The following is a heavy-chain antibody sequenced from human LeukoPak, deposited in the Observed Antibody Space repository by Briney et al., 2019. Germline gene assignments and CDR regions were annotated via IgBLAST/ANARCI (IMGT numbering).Heavy chain of an antibody. J-gene: IGHJ4*02. D-gene: IGHD6-6*01. CDR1: GYIFTSDW. Sequence: PGESLKISCKGSGYIFTSDWIGWVRQMPGKGLEWMGIIYPGDSDTRYSPSFQGQVTISADKSISTAYLQWNSLKASDTAMYYCARLHSTSSGQFDYWGQGTLVTVSS. CDR2: IYPGDSDT. V-gene: IGHV5-51*01. CDR3: ARLHSTSSGQFDY.